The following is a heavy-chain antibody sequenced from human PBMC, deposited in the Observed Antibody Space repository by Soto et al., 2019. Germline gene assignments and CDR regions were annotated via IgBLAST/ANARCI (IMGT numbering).Heavy chain of an antibody. V-gene: IGHV1-2*02. D-gene: IGHD4-17*01. CDR2: INPNSGGT. CDR1: GYTFTGYY. J-gene: IGHJ4*02. CDR3: ARAVGNIFETTVVTSFDY. Sequence: ASVKVSCKASGYTFTGYYMHWVRQAPGQGLEWMGWINPNSGGTNYAQKFQGRVTMTRDTSISTAYMELSRLRSDDTAVYYCARAVGNIFETTVVTSFDYWGQGTLVTVSS.